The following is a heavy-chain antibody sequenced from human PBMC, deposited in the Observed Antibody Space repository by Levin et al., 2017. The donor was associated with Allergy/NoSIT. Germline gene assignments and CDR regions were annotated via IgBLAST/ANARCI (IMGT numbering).Heavy chain of an antibody. D-gene: IGHD2-2*01. V-gene: IGHV4-34*10. CDR3: ARVRRWGYYAHDALDM. CDR2: IHYTGET. Sequence: SETLSLTCAVYVGSFSGYYWTWIRQRPGKGLEFIGHIHYTGETYYNPSLKTRITISRDTSKNQFSLKLTSVTAADTAIYFCARVRRWGYYAHDALDMWSQGSRVTVSS. J-gene: IGHJ3*02. CDR1: VGSFSGYY.